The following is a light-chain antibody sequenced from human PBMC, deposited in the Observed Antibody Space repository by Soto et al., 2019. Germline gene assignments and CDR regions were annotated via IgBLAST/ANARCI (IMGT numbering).Light chain of an antibody. J-gene: IGLJ1*01. V-gene: IGLV2-11*01. CDR2: DVT. Sequence: QSALTQPRSVSGSPGQSVTISCTGTSSDVGGYNYVSWYQQHPGRAPKFMIYDVTKRPSGVPDRFSGSKSGNTASLTISGLQAEDEADYYCSSYTSSSTLYVFGPGTKLTVL. CDR3: SSYTSSSTLYV. CDR1: SSDVGGYNY.